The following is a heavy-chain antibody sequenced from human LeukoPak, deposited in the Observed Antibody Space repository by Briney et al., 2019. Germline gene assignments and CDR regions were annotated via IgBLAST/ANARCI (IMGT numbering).Heavy chain of an antibody. CDR3: ARSGSTGYSLDY. V-gene: IGHV1-2*03. D-gene: IGHD3-22*01. J-gene: IGHJ4*02. CDR1: GYSFTGYF. Sequence: LGASVKVSCKASGYSFTGYFIHWVRQAPGQGLEWMGCIDPNSGDTKYAQKFQGGVSMPRDTSTRTAYMELSRLRSDDTAVYFCARSGSTGYSLDYWGQGTLVTVSS. CDR2: IDPNSGDT.